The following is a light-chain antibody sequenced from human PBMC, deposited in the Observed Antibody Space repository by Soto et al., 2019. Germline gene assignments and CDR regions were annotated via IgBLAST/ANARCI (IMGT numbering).Light chain of an antibody. CDR1: RSFASSY. Sequence: EIVLTQSPVTLSLSPGERATLSCRASRSFASSYLCWYQQKPGQAPRLLIYAASTRATGIPDRFSGSGSATDFTLTISRLEPEDSAVYYCHHYDSSPPYTFGQGTKLEIK. V-gene: IGKV3-20*01. J-gene: IGKJ2*01. CDR3: HHYDSSPPYT. CDR2: AAS.